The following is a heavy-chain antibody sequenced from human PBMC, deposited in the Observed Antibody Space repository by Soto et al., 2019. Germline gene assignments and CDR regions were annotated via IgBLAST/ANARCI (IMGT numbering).Heavy chain of an antibody. CDR2: IYYSGST. J-gene: IGHJ5*02. Sequence: PSETLSLTCTVSGGSISSSSYYWGWIRQPPGKGLEWIGSIYYSGSTYYNPSLKSRVTISVDTSKNQFSLKLSSVTAADTAVYYCARPHLGYYDFWSGYGTNWFDPWGQGTLVTVSS. D-gene: IGHD3-3*01. CDR3: ARPHLGYYDFWSGYGTNWFDP. V-gene: IGHV4-39*01. CDR1: GGSISSSSYY.